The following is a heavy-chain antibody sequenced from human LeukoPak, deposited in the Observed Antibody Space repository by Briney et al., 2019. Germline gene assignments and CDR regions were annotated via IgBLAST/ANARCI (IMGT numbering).Heavy chain of an antibody. CDR1: GYTFTSYD. V-gene: IGHV1-8*01. CDR3: ARDLGSSWYDWNYYYYGMDV. J-gene: IGHJ6*02. D-gene: IGHD6-13*01. CDR2: MNPNSGNT. Sequence: ASVKVSCKASGYTFTSYDINWVRQATGQGLEWMGWMNPNSGNTGYAQKFQGRVTMTGNTSISTAYMELSSLRSEDTAMYYCARDLGSSWYDWNYYYYGMDVWGQGTTVTVSS.